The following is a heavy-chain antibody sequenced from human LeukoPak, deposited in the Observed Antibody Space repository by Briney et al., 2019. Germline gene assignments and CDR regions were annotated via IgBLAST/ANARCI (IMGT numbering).Heavy chain of an antibody. V-gene: IGHV4-59*01. D-gene: IGHD2-8*01. J-gene: IGHJ4*02. CDR3: ARSGTKTNGFDY. Sequence: PSETLSLTCTVSGGSISTYHWSWIRQPPGKGLEWIGYIYYSGSTNYSPSLQSRVTISVDTSRNQFSLRLSSVTAADTAMYYCARSGTKTNGFDYWGQGTLVTVSS. CDR1: GGSISTYH. CDR2: IYYSGST.